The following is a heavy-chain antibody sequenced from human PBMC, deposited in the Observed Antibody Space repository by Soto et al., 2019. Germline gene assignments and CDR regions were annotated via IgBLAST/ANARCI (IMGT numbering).Heavy chain of an antibody. CDR1: GFSLSTSGVG. CDR2: IYWNDDK. D-gene: IGHD6-13*01. J-gene: IGHJ4*02. Sequence: QITLKESGPTLVKPTQTLTLTCTFSGFSLSTSGVGVGWIRQPPGKALEWLALIYWNDDKRYSPSLKSRLTITKDTSKNQAVLTMTNMDPVDTAPYYCAHVPLISYSSSCDGSYYFGYWGQGTLVTVSS. V-gene: IGHV2-5*01. CDR3: AHVPLISYSSSCDGSYYFGY.